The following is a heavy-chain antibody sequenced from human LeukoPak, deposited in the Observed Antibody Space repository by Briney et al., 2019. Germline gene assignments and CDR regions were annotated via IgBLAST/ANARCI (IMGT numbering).Heavy chain of an antibody. V-gene: IGHV4-34*01. CDR2: INHSGST. D-gene: IGHD5-12*01. J-gene: IGHJ6*03. Sequence: PSETLSLTCAVYGGSFSGYYWSWIRQPPGKGLEWIGEINHSGSTNYNPSLESRVTISVDTSKNQFSLKLSSVTAADTAVYYCARGKTRGYSGYGHYYYYMDVWGKGTTVTFSS. CDR3: ARGKTRGYSGYGHYYYYMDV. CDR1: GGSFSGYY.